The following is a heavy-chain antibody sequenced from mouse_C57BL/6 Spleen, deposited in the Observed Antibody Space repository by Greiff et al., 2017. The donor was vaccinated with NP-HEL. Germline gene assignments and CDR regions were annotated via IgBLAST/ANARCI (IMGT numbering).Heavy chain of an antibody. CDR3: TRVYYGNYEDWYFDV. CDR1: GYTFTSYW. CDR2: IYPGNSDT. J-gene: IGHJ1*03. Sequence: EVQVVESGTVLARPGASVKMSCKTSGYTFTSYWMHWVKQRPGQGLEWIGAIYPGNSDTSYNQKFKGKAKLTAVTSTSTAYMELSSLTNEDSAVYYCTRVYYGNYEDWYFDVWGTGTTVTVSS. V-gene: IGHV1-5*01. D-gene: IGHD2-1*01.